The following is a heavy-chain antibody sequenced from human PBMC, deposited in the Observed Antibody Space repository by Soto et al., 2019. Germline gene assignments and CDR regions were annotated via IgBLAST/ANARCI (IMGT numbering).Heavy chain of an antibody. V-gene: IGHV3-23*01. CDR2: ISGSGGST. Sequence: EVQLLESGGGLVQPGWSLRLSCAASGFTFSSYAMSWVRQAPGKGLEWVSAISGSGGSTYYADSVKGRFTISRDNSKNTLYLQMNSLRAEDTAVYYCAKDPALIQLWFGLSVWGQGPLVTVSS. J-gene: IGHJ4*02. D-gene: IGHD5-18*01. CDR1: GFTFSSYA. CDR3: AKDPALIQLWFGLSV.